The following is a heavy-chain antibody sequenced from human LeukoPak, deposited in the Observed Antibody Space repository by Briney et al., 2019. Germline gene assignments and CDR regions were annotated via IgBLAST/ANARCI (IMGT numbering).Heavy chain of an antibody. D-gene: IGHD2-8*01. Sequence: ASVKVSCKASGYTFTGYYMHWVRQAPGQGLEWMGWINPNSGGTNYAQKFQGRVTMTRDTSISTAYMELSRLRPDDTAVYYCARDRSGYCTNGVCSSHPYYYYYYMDVWGKGTTVTVSS. CDR3: ARDRSGYCTNGVCSSHPYYYYYYMDV. J-gene: IGHJ6*03. V-gene: IGHV1-2*02. CDR1: GYTFTGYY. CDR2: INPNSGGT.